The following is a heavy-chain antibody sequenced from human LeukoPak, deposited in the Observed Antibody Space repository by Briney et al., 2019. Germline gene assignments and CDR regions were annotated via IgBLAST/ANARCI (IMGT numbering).Heavy chain of an antibody. V-gene: IGHV3-11*05. CDR2: ISSSSSYT. CDR3: ARVRALKITMIVVAPDFDY. CDR1: GFTFSDYY. Sequence: GGSLRLSCAASGFTFSDYYMSWIRQAPGKGLEWVSYISSSSSYTNYADPVKGRFTISRDNAKNSLYLQMNSLRAEDTAVYYCARVRALKITMIVVAPDFDYWGQGTLVTVSS. J-gene: IGHJ4*02. D-gene: IGHD3-22*01.